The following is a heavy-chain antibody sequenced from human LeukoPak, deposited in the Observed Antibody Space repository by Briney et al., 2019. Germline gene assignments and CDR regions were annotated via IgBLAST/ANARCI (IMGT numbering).Heavy chain of an antibody. V-gene: IGHV3-33*01. CDR3: AREIDCSGGACYYVLGY. CDR2: IWYDGSNK. CDR1: GFTFSRYG. Sequence: GRSLRLSCAASGFTFSRYGMNWVRQAPGKGLEWVANIWYDGSNKYYRDSLKGRFTISRDNAKNTLYLQMDSLRAEDTAVYYCAREIDCSGGACYYVLGYWGQGTLVIVSS. J-gene: IGHJ4*02. D-gene: IGHD2-15*01.